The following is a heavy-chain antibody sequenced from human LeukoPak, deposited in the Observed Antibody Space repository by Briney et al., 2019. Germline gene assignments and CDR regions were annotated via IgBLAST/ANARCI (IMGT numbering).Heavy chain of an antibody. CDR2: ISSSGSTI. D-gene: IGHD2-2*01. Sequence: GGSLRLSCAASGFTFSDYYMSWIRQAPGKVLVWVSYISSSGSTIYYADSVKGRFTISRDNAKNSLYLQMNSLRAEDTAVYYCARVRYQLLIYYFDYWGQGTLVTVSS. CDR3: ARVRYQLLIYYFDY. V-gene: IGHV3-11*01. J-gene: IGHJ4*02. CDR1: GFTFSDYY.